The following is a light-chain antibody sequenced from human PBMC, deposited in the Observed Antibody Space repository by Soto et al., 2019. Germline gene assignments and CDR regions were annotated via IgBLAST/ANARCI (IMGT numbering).Light chain of an antibody. CDR2: EVT. CDR1: TSDIAGYNY. V-gene: IGLV2-14*01. J-gene: IGLJ1*01. Sequence: ALAQPASVSGSPGQSITISCTGTTSDIAGYNYVSWYQQHPGKAPKLLIYEVTSRASGVSHRFSGSKSGNTASLTISGLQAEDEAEYYCNSYTSASFYVFGTGTKSPS. CDR3: NSYTSASFYV.